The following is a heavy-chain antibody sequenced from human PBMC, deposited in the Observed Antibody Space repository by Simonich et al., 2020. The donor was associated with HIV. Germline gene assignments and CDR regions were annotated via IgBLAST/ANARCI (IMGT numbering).Heavy chain of an antibody. Sequence: EVQLVASGGGLVKPGGSLRLSCASSGFTFSSYSMNWVRQAPGKGLEWVSSISSSSIYIYYADSVKGRFTISRDNAKNSLYLQMNSLRAEDTAVYYCARDGRKGSSTSCSDYWGQGTLVTVSS. D-gene: IGHD2-2*01. CDR1: GFTFSSYS. CDR3: ARDGRKGSSTSCSDY. CDR2: ISSSSIYI. V-gene: IGHV3-21*01. J-gene: IGHJ4*02.